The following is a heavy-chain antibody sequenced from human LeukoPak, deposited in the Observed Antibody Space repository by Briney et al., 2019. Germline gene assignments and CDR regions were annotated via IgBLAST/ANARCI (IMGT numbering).Heavy chain of an antibody. D-gene: IGHD3-10*01. CDR1: GYSFTNYW. CDR2: IYPGDSET. Sequence: GESLKISCKGSGYSFTNYWIGWVRQMPGKGLEWIGIIYPGDSETRHNPSFQSQVTISADKSISTAYLQWSSLKASDTAMYYCARSLAGSNFDYWGQGTLVTVSS. V-gene: IGHV5-51*01. J-gene: IGHJ4*02. CDR3: ARSLAGSNFDY.